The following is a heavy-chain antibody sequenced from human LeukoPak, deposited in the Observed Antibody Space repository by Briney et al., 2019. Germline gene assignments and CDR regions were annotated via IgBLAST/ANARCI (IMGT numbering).Heavy chain of an antibody. CDR1: GFTFSSYG. Sequence: GGSLRLSCAASGFTFSSYGMHWVRQAPGKGLEWVAVIWYDGSNKYYADSVKGRFTISRDNSKNTLYLQMNSLRAGDTAVYYCARGGYCSSTSCPGTDNWFDPWGQGTLVTVSS. J-gene: IGHJ5*02. D-gene: IGHD2-2*01. V-gene: IGHV3-33*01. CDR3: ARGGYCSSTSCPGTDNWFDP. CDR2: IWYDGSNK.